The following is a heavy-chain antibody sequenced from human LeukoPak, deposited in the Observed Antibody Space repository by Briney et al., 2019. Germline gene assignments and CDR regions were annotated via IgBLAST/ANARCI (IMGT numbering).Heavy chain of an antibody. Sequence: ASVKVSCKASGGTFSSYAISWVRQAPGQGLEWMGRIIPILGIANYAQKFQGRVTITADKSTSTAYMELSSLRSEDTAVYYCARSLYDFWSGYSTEADYWGQGTLVTVSS. D-gene: IGHD3-3*01. CDR2: IIPILGIA. CDR1: GGTFSSYA. J-gene: IGHJ4*02. V-gene: IGHV1-69*04. CDR3: ARSLYDFWSGYSTEADY.